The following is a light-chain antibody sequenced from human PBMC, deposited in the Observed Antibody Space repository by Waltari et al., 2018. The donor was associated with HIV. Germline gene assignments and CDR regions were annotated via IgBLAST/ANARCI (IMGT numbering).Light chain of an antibody. V-gene: IGKV3-20*01. CDR2: ATS. CDR3: QQYGNSLF. J-gene: IGKJ4*01. Sequence: EIVLTQSPGTLSLSPGERATLSCRASQSVSSSNLAWYQQKLGQAPRLLLYATSSRATGIPDRFSGSGSGTDFTLTISRLEPEDFAVYYCQQYGNSLFFGGGTKVEIK. CDR1: QSVSSSN.